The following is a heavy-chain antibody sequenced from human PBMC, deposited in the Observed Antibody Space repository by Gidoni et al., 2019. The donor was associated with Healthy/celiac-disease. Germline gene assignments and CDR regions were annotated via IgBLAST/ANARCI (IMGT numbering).Heavy chain of an antibody. CDR2: IYYSGST. CDR3: ARYYYDSSGYYYSGGWFDP. V-gene: IGHV4-59*01. Sequence: QVQLQESGPGLVKPSETLSLTCTVSGGSLSSYYWSWIRQPPGKGLEWLGYIYYSGSTNYNPSLKSRVTISVDTSKNQFSLKLSSVTAADTAVYYCARYYYDSSGYYYSGGWFDPWGQGTLVTVSS. CDR1: GGSLSSYY. D-gene: IGHD3-22*01. J-gene: IGHJ5*02.